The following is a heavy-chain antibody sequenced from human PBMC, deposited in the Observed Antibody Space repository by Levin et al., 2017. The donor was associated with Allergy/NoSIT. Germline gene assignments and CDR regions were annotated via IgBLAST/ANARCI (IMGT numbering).Heavy chain of an antibody. CDR3: ARQRGLADDAFDI. CDR2: IYFSGVT. CDR1: GGSISSSSIH. Sequence: SETLSLTCTVSGGSISSSSIHWGWIRQPPGKGLEWIGSIYFSGVTYYSPSLKSRLTISVDTSKNQFSLKLSSVTAADTAVYYCARQRGLADDAFDIWGQGTEVTVSS. D-gene: IGHD3-16*01. V-gene: IGHV4-39*01. J-gene: IGHJ3*02.